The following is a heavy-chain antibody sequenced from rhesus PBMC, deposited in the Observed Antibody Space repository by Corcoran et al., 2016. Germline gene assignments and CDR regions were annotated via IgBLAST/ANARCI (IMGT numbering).Heavy chain of an antibody. Sequence: QLQVQESGPTVVKPSETLSLTCTVSGGSIRSNYWWSWIRQSPGKGLEWIGGSCAGSPNPATTPSLKSRVSISPDTSKNQVSLKVTSVTAADAAVYYCASTDCSNSDCSSGGLWGQGVLVTVSS. J-gene: IGHJ4*01. CDR1: GGSIRSNYW. CDR3: ASTDCSNSDCSSGGL. CDR2: SCAGSPNP. D-gene: IGHD2-15*01. V-gene: IGHV4-93*01.